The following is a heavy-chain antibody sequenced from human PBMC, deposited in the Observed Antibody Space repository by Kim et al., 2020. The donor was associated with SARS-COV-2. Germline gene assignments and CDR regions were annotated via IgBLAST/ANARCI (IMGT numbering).Heavy chain of an antibody. D-gene: IGHD6-13*01. J-gene: IGHJ5*02. Sequence: AEPVKGRFSISRDNAKKSQYLQMTSLRAEDTAVYYCARVSSGSSSWYWFDAWGQGTLVTVSS. CDR3: ARVSSGSSSWYWFDA. V-gene: IGHV3-11*05.